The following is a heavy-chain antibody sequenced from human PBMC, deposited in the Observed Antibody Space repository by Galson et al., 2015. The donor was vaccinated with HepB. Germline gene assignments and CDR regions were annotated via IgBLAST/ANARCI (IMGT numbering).Heavy chain of an antibody. V-gene: IGHV5-51*01. Sequence: QSGAEVKKPGESLKISCKGSGYSFTSYWIGWVRQMPGKGLEWMGIIYPGDSDTRYSPSFQGQVTISADKSISTAYLQWSSLKASDTAMYYCATNYYDSSGGDPHFDYWGQGTLVTVSS. CDR3: ATNYYDSSGGDPHFDY. CDR2: IYPGDSDT. D-gene: IGHD3-22*01. J-gene: IGHJ4*02. CDR1: GYSFTSYW.